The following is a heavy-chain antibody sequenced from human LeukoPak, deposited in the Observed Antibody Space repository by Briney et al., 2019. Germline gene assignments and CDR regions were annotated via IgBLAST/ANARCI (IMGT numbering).Heavy chain of an antibody. J-gene: IGHJ6*02. CDR2: IYYSGST. D-gene: IGHD3-16*02. Sequence: SETLSLTCTVSGGSISSYYWSWIRQPPGKGLEWIGYIYYSGSTNYSPSLKSRVTISVDTSKNQFSLKLSSVTAADTAVYYCASSRHYDYVWGSYRYVGTDYYYGMDVWGQGTTVTVSS. CDR1: GGSISSYY. V-gene: IGHV4-59*01. CDR3: ASSRHYDYVWGSYRYVGTDYYYGMDV.